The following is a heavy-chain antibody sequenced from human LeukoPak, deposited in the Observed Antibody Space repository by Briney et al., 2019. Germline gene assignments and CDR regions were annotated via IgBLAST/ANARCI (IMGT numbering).Heavy chain of an antibody. CDR2: IYHSGST. D-gene: IGHD4-11*01. V-gene: IGHV4-30-2*01. CDR1: GGSISSGGYS. CDR3: ARAPRTPTVTTGASHYYGMDV. Sequence: SETLSLTCAVSGGSISSGGYSWSWIRQPPGKGLGWIGYIYHSGSTYYNPSLKSRVTISVDRSKNQFSLKLSSVTAADTAVYYCARAPRTPTVTTGASHYYGMDVWGQGTTVTVSS. J-gene: IGHJ6*02.